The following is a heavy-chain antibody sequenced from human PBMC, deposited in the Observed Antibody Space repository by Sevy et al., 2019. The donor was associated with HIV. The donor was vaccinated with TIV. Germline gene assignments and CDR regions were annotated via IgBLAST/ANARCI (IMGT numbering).Heavy chain of an antibody. CDR2: LFYSGST. D-gene: IGHD4-17*01. CDR3: ARCRSPYGDYATGSFDY. CDR1: GGSVSTDSYY. V-gene: IGHV4-61*01. Sequence: SETLSLTCTVSGGSVSTDSYYWSWIRQPPGKGLEWIGYLFYSGSTNYNPSLKSRVTISLDTSKNQFSLKLSSVTAADTAMYYCARCRSPYGDYATGSFDYWGQGALVTVSS. J-gene: IGHJ4*02.